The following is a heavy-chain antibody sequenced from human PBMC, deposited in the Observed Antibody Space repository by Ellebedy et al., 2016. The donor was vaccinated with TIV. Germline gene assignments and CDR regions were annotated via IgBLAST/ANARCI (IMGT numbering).Heavy chain of an antibody. V-gene: IGHV1-46*01. J-gene: IGHJ4*02. CDR2: VNPGGGRT. Sequence: ASVKVSCKASGFTFTSYYIHWVRQAPGQGLEWMGRVNPGGGRTKFAPNFQGRLTMTRDTSTREVYMEVRSLRSDDTAVYYCAREGASAGADYFDYWGQGTLVIVSS. CDR1: GFTFTSYY. D-gene: IGHD1-26*01. CDR3: AREGASAGADYFDY.